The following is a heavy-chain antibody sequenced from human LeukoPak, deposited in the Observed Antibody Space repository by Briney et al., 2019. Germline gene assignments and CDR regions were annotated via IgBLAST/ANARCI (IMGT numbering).Heavy chain of an antibody. CDR1: GYTFTGYY. CDR2: MNPNSGNT. J-gene: IGHJ4*02. Sequence: ASVKVSCKASGYTFTGYYMHWVRQAPGQGLEWMGWMNPNSGNTGYAQKFQGRVTITRNTSISTAYMELSSLRSEDTAVYYCARDPYLDGYNYGFDYWGQGTLVTVSS. D-gene: IGHD5-24*01. CDR3: ARDPYLDGYNYGFDY. V-gene: IGHV1-8*03.